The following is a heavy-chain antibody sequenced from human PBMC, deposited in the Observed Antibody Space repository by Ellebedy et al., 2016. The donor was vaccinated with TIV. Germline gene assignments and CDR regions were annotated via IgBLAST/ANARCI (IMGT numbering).Heavy chain of an antibody. V-gene: IGHV3-53*01. CDR3: VKEVASFSSYYYGMDV. Sequence: GESLKISCAASGFAVSDNYMSWVRQAPGKGLEWVSDMYSVGTTYYSDSVHGRFTISRDSSKNTVSLQMSSLGVEDTAVYYCVKEVASFSSYYYGMDVWGQGTTVTVTS. CDR1: GFAVSDNY. D-gene: IGHD5-12*01. J-gene: IGHJ6*02. CDR2: MYSVGTT.